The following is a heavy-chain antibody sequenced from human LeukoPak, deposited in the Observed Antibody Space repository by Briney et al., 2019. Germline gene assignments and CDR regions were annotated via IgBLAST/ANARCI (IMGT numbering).Heavy chain of an antibody. Sequence: PSETLSLTCAVYGGSFSGYYWSWIRQPPGKGLEWIGEINHSGSTNYNPSLKSRVTISVDTSKNQFPLKLSSVTAADTAVYYCATNGRYYYDSSGYGPAVITPRSRNDYWGQGTLVTVSS. D-gene: IGHD3-22*01. CDR1: GGSFSGYY. V-gene: IGHV4-34*01. CDR2: INHSGST. CDR3: ATNGRYYYDSSGYGPAVITPRSRNDY. J-gene: IGHJ4*02.